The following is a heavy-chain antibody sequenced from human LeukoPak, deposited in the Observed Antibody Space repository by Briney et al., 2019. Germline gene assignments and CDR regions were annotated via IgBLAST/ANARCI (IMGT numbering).Heavy chain of an antibody. Sequence: SETLSLTCTVSGGSISRDYWSWIRQPPGKGLEWIGYIYYAGSTNYNPSLNSRVTISLETSKNQFSLNLSSVTAADTAVYYCARDRPGGSRLDYWGPGILVTVSS. V-gene: IGHV4-59*01. J-gene: IGHJ4*02. CDR3: ARDRPGGSRLDY. D-gene: IGHD2-15*01. CDR2: IYYAGST. CDR1: GGSISRDY.